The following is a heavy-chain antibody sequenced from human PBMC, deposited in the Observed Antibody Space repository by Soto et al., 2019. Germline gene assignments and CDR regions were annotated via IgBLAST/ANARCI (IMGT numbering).Heavy chain of an antibody. J-gene: IGHJ6*02. CDR1: GGAFSSYA. CDR2: IIPIFGTA. D-gene: IGHD5-12*01. CDR3: ARASVATTLYYYYGMDV. Sequence: SVKVSCKASGGAFSSYAISWVRQAPGQGLEWMGGIIPIFGTANYAQKFQGRVTITADESTSTAYMELSSLRSEDTAVYYCARASVATTLYYYYGMDVWGQGTTVTVSS. V-gene: IGHV1-69*13.